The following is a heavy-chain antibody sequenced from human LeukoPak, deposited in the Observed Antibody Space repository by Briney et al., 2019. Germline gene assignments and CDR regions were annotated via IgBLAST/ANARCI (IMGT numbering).Heavy chain of an antibody. CDR1: GFTFRSYA. Sequence: PGRSLRLSCAASGFTFRSYAMHWVRQAPGKGLEWVTVVSYDGSNKNSAASVKGRFTISRDNSKNTLYLQMNSLRAEDTAVYYCAKDEWFADYYDSTGYPFDYWGQGTLVTVSS. CDR3: AKDEWFADYYDSTGYPFDY. V-gene: IGHV3-30-3*01. CDR2: VSYDGSNK. D-gene: IGHD3-22*01. J-gene: IGHJ4*02.